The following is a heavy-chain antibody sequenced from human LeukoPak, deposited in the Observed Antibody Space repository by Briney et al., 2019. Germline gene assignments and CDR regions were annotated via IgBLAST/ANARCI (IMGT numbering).Heavy chain of an antibody. Sequence: GGSLRLSCAASGFTFNRYSMNWVRQAPGKGLEWVSCISSSSSYIYYADSVKGRFTTSRDNAKNSLYLQMNSLRAEDTAVYYCARDLRSSGYYAFDYWGQGTLVTVSS. D-gene: IGHD3-22*01. CDR3: ARDLRSSGYYAFDY. V-gene: IGHV3-21*01. J-gene: IGHJ4*02. CDR1: GFTFNRYS. CDR2: ISSSSSYI.